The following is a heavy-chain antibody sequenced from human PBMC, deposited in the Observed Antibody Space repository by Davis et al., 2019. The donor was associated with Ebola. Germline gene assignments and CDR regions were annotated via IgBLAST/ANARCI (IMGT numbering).Heavy chain of an antibody. CDR1: GGSINFHY. D-gene: IGHD3-16*01. CDR3: ASQKYSDYIWGSPTVLPFDY. J-gene: IGHJ4*02. Sequence: MPSETLSLTCTVSGGSINFHYWSWIRQPPGRGLEWMGYIYYTGTTNFNPFLKSRVTLSVHTSENQFSQRLRSVTAADTTFYYCASQKYSDYIWGSPTVLPFDYWGQGTLVAVSS. V-gene: IGHV4-59*08. CDR2: IYYTGTT.